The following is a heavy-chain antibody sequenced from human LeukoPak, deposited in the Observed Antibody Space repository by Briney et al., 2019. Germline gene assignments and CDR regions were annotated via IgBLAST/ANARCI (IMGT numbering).Heavy chain of an antibody. CDR3: ARDKDVYFDY. J-gene: IGHJ4*02. CDR2: ISSSSSYI. V-gene: IGHV3-21*01. Sequence: GGSLRLSCVGTGFTFSTYRMNWVRQAPGKGLEWVSSISSSSSYIYYADSVKGRITISRDNAKNSLYLQMNSLRVEDTAVYYCARDKDVYFDYWGQGTLVTVSS. CDR1: GFTFSTYR.